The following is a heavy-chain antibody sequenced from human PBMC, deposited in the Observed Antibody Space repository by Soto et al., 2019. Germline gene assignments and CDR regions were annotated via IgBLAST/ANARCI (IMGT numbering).Heavy chain of an antibody. CDR2: ISGSGGST. Sequence: QPGGSLRLSCAASGVTFSSYAMSWVRQAPGKGLEWVSAISGSGGSTYYADSVKGRFTISRDNSKNTLYLQMNSLRAEDTAVYYCAKDAFYCSGGSCYEIYYYYGMDVWGQGTTVTVSS. CDR1: GVTFSSYA. J-gene: IGHJ6*02. CDR3: AKDAFYCSGGSCYEIYYYYGMDV. D-gene: IGHD2-15*01. V-gene: IGHV3-23*01.